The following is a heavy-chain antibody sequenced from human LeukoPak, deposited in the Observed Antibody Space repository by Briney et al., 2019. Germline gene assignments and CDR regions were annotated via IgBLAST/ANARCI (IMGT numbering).Heavy chain of an antibody. Sequence: ASVKVSCKASGGTFSSYAISWVRQAPGQGLEWMGGIIPIFGTANYVQKFQGRVTITADKSTSTAYMELSSLRSEDTAVYYCARAPTYYYDSSGYSFDYWGQGTLVTVSS. CDR3: ARAPTYYYDSSGYSFDY. D-gene: IGHD3-22*01. V-gene: IGHV1-69*06. CDR1: GGTFSSYA. J-gene: IGHJ4*02. CDR2: IIPIFGTA.